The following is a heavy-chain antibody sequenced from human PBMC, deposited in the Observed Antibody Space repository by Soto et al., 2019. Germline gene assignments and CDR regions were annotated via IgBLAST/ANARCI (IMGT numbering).Heavy chain of an antibody. CDR1: GFTFRYYY. V-gene: IGHV3-11*01. D-gene: IGHD2-15*01. J-gene: IGHJ3*02. CDR3: ARAYSDAFDI. Sequence: PGGSLRLSCAASGFTFRYYYMTWIRQAPGKGLEWVSYISSSGTGIYYADSVKGQFTISRDNAKNSLYLQMSSLRAEDTAVYYCARAYSDAFDIWGQGTMVTVSS. CDR2: ISSSGTGI.